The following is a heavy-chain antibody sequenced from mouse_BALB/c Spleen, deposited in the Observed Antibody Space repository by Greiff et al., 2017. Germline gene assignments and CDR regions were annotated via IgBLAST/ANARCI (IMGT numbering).Heavy chain of an antibody. CDR1: GFSLTSYG. J-gene: IGHJ4*01. Sequence: QVHVKQSGPGLVQPSQSLSITCTVSGFSLTSYGVHWVRQSPGKGLEWLGVIWSGGSTDYNAAFISRLSISKDNSKSQVFFKMNSLQANDTAIYYCARNFGLRQRNAMDYWGQGTSVTVPS. CDR3: ARNFGLRQRNAMDY. D-gene: IGHD2-4*01. CDR2: IWSGGST. V-gene: IGHV2-2*02.